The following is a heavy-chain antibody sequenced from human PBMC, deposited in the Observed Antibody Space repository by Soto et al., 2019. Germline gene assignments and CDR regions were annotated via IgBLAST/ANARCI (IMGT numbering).Heavy chain of an antibody. D-gene: IGHD5-18*01. V-gene: IGHV4-59*01. CDR1: GGSISRND. CDR2: VYDSGTT. CDR3: ARAGEYSYGYFDD. J-gene: IGHJ4*02. Sequence: XETLSLPGTVSGGSISRNDRSWIRQPPGKGLEWLGYVYDSGTTNYNPSVKSRVTISLDTSKSQFSLRMSSVTAADTAVYYCARAGEYSYGYFDDWGQGAQVTVSS.